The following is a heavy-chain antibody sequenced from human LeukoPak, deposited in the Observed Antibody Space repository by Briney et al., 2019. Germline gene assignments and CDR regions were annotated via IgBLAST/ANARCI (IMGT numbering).Heavy chain of an antibody. V-gene: IGHV4-59*01. CDR3: AMLLLGYCSSTSCYAGAFDI. Sequence: SETLSLTCTVYGGSISSYYWSWIRQSPGKGLEWIGYIYYSGSTNYNPSLKSRVTISVDTSKNQFSLKLSSVTAADTAVYYCAMLLLGYCSSTSCYAGAFDIWGQGTMVTVSS. CDR2: IYYSGST. D-gene: IGHD2-2*01. CDR1: GGSISSYY. J-gene: IGHJ3*02.